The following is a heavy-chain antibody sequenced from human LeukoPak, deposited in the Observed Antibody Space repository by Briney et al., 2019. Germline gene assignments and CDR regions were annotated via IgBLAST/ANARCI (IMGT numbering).Heavy chain of an antibody. Sequence: GGSLRLSCTASGVTLSSYAMSWARQAPGKGLEWVSGISSSGSGGNTYYADSVKGRFTISRDSSKNTLFLHMNTLRAEDTAVYYCARIVPGEVSRSDFWGQGTLVTVSS. CDR2: ISSSGSGGNT. V-gene: IGHV3-23*01. D-gene: IGHD3-16*02. CDR1: GVTLSSYA. CDR3: ARIVPGEVSRSDF. J-gene: IGHJ4*02.